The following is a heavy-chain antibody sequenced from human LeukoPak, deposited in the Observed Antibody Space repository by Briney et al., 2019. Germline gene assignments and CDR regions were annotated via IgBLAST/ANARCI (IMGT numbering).Heavy chain of an antibody. J-gene: IGHJ5*02. V-gene: IGHV4-34*01. CDR2: INHSGST. Sequence: SETLSLTCAVYGGSFSGYYWSWIRQPPGKGLEWIGEINHSGSTNYNPSLKSRVTISVDTSKNQFSLKLSSVTAADTAVYYCARTEQQLVPWFDPWGQGTLVAVSS. CDR3: ARTEQQLVPWFDP. D-gene: IGHD6-13*01. CDR1: GGSFSGYY.